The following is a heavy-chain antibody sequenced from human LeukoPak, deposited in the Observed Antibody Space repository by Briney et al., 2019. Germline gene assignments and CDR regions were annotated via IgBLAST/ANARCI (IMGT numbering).Heavy chain of an antibody. J-gene: IGHJ4*01. CDR3: AKQQGQVPGPLVVAGTYYVDY. CDR1: GYGCTCNH. V-gene: IGHV1-46*01. D-gene: IGHD2-15*01. Sequence: ASVNVSCKASGYGCTCNHIHWVRQAPGQGLEWVGIVNPSGRSTNYAHKFHGRVTMTSDTSTSTGYMELSSLRSEDTAVYYCAKQQGQVPGPLVVAGTYYVDYWGHGTLGTVSS. CDR2: VNPSGRST.